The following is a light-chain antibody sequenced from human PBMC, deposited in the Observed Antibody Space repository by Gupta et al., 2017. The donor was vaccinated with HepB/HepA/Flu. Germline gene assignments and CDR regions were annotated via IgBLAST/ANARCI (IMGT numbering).Light chain of an antibody. Sequence: QAVLLQPSSLSASPGASAILTCSLRRDLDVGTSRIDWYQQKPGSPPQYRLRYKSDSDKHQGSGVPSRVSGSEDASANAGILLISGLQSEDEADYYCMIWHSSAGVFGGGTKLTVL. J-gene: IGLJ2*01. CDR2: YKSDSDK. CDR3: MIWHSSAGV. V-gene: IGLV5-45*02. CDR1: RDLDVGTSR.